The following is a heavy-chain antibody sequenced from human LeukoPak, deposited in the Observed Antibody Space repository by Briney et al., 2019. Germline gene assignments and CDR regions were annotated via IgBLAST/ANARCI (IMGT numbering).Heavy chain of an antibody. CDR1: GYTFTSYD. V-gene: IGHV1-8*01. CDR3: ARLTYYYDSSGYYLGPGAFDI. J-gene: IGHJ3*02. CDR2: MNPNSGNT. Sequence: ASVNVSCKASGYTFTSYDINWVRQAPGQGLEWMGWMNPNSGNTGYAQKFQGRVTMTRNTSISTAYMELSSLRSEDTAVYYCARLTYYYDSSGYYLGPGAFDIWGQGTMVTVSS. D-gene: IGHD3-22*01.